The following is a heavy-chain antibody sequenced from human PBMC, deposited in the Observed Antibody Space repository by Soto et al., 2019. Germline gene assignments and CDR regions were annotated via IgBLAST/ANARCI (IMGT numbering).Heavy chain of an antibody. Sequence: SGTLSLTCAVSGGSISTDGDYWSWIRQHPGKGLEWIGYISYSGSSYYKPSLKTRVTISSDTSQNQFSLRLSSVTAADAAVYYCARLVRGYNNRYFDYCGQGALVTVYS. CDR2: ISYSGSS. J-gene: IGHJ4*02. D-gene: IGHD1-1*01. CDR3: ARLVRGYNNRYFDY. CDR1: GGSISTDGDY. V-gene: IGHV4-31*11.